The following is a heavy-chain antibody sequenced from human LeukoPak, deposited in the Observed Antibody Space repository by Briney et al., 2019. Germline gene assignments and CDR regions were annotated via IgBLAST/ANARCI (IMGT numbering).Heavy chain of an antibody. V-gene: IGHV3-21*04. D-gene: IGHD3-3*01. CDR3: AKVLEMPPHAFDI. Sequence: GGSLRLSCAASGFTFSSYSMNWVRQAPGKGLEWVSSISSSSSYIYYADSVKGRFTISRDNSKNTLYLQMNSLRAEDTAVYYCAKVLEMPPHAFDIWGQGTMVTVPS. CDR1: GFTFSSYS. CDR2: ISSSSSYI. J-gene: IGHJ3*02.